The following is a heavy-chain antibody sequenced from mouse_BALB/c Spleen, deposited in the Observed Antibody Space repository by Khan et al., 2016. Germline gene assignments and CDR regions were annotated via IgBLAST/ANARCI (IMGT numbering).Heavy chain of an antibody. V-gene: IGHV1S81*02. CDR2: INPSNGRT. CDR3: ARSLYDYDADY. CDR1: GYTFTSYW. D-gene: IGHD2-4*01. J-gene: IGHJ2*01. Sequence: QVQLQQPGAELVKPGASVKLSCKASGYTFTSYWMHWVKQRPGQGLEWIGEINPSNGRTNYNEKFKSKATLTVDKSSSIAYMQLSSLTSEDSAVYYCARSLYDYDADYWGQGTTLTVSS.